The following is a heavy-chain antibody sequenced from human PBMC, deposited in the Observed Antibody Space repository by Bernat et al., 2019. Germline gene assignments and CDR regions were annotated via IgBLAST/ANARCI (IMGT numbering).Heavy chain of an antibody. V-gene: IGHV3-30-3*01. CDR1: GFTFSSYA. Sequence: QVQLVESGGGVVQPGRSLRLSCAASGFTFSSYAIHWVRQAPGKGLEWVAAISYDGSNKYYADSVKGRFTISRDNSKNTLYLQMNSLRAEDTAVYYCARCRAPYYYYGMDVWGQGTTVTVSS. CDR3: ARCRAPYYYYGMDV. CDR2: ISYDGSNK. J-gene: IGHJ6*02.